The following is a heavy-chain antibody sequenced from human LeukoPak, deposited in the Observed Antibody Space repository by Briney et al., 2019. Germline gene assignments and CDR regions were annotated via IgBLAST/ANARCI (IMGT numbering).Heavy chain of an antibody. V-gene: IGHV3-23*01. CDR2: ISGSGGST. CDR1: GFTFSSYA. CDR3: ARARDYYDSSGYYYPGLVAFDI. Sequence: GGSLRLSCAASGFTFSSYAMSWVRQAPGKGLEWVSAISGSGGSTYYADSVKGRFTISRDNSKNTLYLQMNSLRAEDTAVYYCARARDYYDSSGYYYPGLVAFDIWGQGTMVTVSS. D-gene: IGHD3-22*01. J-gene: IGHJ3*02.